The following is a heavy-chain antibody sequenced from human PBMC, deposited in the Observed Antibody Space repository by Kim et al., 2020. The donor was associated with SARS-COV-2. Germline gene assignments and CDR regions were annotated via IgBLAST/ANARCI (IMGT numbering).Heavy chain of an antibody. Sequence: ASVKVSCKASGYTFTSYYMHWVRQAPGQGLEWMGIINPSGGSTSYAQKFQGRVTMTRDTSTSTVYMELSSLRSEDTAVYYCARDRGRVIVVVPAASLDYWGQGTLVTVSS. V-gene: IGHV1-46*01. CDR3: ARDRGRVIVVVPAASLDY. CDR1: GYTFTSYY. CDR2: INPSGGST. D-gene: IGHD2-2*01. J-gene: IGHJ4*02.